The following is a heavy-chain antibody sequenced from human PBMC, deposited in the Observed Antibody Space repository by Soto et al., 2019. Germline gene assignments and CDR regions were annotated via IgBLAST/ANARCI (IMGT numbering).Heavy chain of an antibody. CDR3: ARDISSSWYYYYYGMDV. D-gene: IGHD6-13*01. CDR1: GFTFSSYG. CDR2: IWYDGSNK. Sequence: SGGSLRLSCAASGFTFSSYGMHWVRQAPGKGLEWVAVIWYDGSNKYYADSVKGRFTISRDNSKNTLYLQMNSLRAEDTAVYYCARDISSSWYYYYYGMDVWGQGTTVTVSS. V-gene: IGHV3-33*01. J-gene: IGHJ6*02.